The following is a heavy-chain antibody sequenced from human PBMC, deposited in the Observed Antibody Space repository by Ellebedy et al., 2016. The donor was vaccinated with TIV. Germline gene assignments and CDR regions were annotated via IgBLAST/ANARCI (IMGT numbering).Heavy chain of an antibody. CDR3: ARAPTWNDLRFDP. CDR1: GASVNDDF. Sequence: GSLRLSCTVSGASVNDDFWSWIRQPAGKGLEWIGRMYAGGSTNYNPYLKSRVTLSVDTSKNQFSLRLKSVAAADTAIYYCARAPTWNDLRFDPWGQGTLVIVSS. D-gene: IGHD1-1*01. CDR2: MYAGGST. V-gene: IGHV4-4*07. J-gene: IGHJ5*02.